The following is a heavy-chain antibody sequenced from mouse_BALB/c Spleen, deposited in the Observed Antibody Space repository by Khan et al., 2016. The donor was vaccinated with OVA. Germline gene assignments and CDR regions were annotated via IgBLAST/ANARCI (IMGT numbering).Heavy chain of an antibody. CDR3: SGGYYRGFAD. J-gene: IGHJ2*01. CDR1: GYAFSSYW. Sequence: QVQLQQSGAELVRPGSSVKISCRASGYAFSSYWLNWVKQRPGQGLEWIGQIYPGDGDTNYNGKFKGKVTLTADKSSSTAYMQLSSLTSEDSAVFFCSGGYYRGFADWGQGTTRTVSS. D-gene: IGHD2-3*01. CDR2: IYPGDGDT. V-gene: IGHV1-80*01.